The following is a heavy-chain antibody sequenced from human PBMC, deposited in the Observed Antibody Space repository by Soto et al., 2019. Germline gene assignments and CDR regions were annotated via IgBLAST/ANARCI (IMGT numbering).Heavy chain of an antibody. D-gene: IGHD5-12*01. CDR2: IYYSGST. J-gene: IGHJ4*02. CDR3: ARGLDGYNTFDY. Sequence: QVQLQESGPGLVKPSETLSLTCTVSGGSISSYYWSWIRQPPGKGLEWIGYIYYSGSTNYNPSPKSRVTISVDTSKNQFSLKLSSVTAADTAVYYCARGLDGYNTFDYWGQGTLVTVSS. V-gene: IGHV4-59*01. CDR1: GGSISSYY.